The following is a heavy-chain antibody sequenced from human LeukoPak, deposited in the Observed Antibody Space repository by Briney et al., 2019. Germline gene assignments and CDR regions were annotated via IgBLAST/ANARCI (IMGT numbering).Heavy chain of an antibody. Sequence: PGASLLISCKGSGYSFTSYWISWVRQLPGKGLEWMGRIDPSDSYTNYSPSFQGHVTISADKSISTAYLQWSSLKASDTAMYYCARLETAANYYYYGMDVWGQGTTVTVSS. V-gene: IGHV5-10-1*01. D-gene: IGHD6-13*01. CDR1: GYSFTSYW. CDR2: IDPSDSYT. CDR3: ARLETAANYYYYGMDV. J-gene: IGHJ6*02.